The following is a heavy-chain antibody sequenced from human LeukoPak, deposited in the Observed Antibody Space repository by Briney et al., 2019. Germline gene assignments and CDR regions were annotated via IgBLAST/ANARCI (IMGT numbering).Heavy chain of an antibody. J-gene: IGHJ4*02. Sequence: GSSVKVSCKASGGTFSSYAISWVRQAPGQGLEWMGGIIPIFGTANYAQKFQGRVTITADKSTSTAYMELSSLRSEDTAVYYCARDYSGDYYGSGSYYYFGYWGQGTLVTVSS. CDR3: ARDYSGDYYGSGSYYYFGY. CDR2: IIPIFGTA. V-gene: IGHV1-69*06. D-gene: IGHD3-10*01. CDR1: GGTFSSYA.